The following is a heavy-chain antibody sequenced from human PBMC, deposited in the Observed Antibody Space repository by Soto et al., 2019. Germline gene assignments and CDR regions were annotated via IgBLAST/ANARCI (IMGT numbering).Heavy chain of an antibody. CDR2: IYYSGST. CDR1: GGSISSGDYY. CDR3: ATFRALYGMDV. Sequence: SETLSLTCTVSGGSISSGDYYWSWIRQPPGKGLEWIGYIYYSGSTYYNPSLKSRVTISVDTSKNQFSLKLGSVTAADTAVYYCATFRALYGMDVWGQGTTVTVS. J-gene: IGHJ6*02. V-gene: IGHV4-30-4*01.